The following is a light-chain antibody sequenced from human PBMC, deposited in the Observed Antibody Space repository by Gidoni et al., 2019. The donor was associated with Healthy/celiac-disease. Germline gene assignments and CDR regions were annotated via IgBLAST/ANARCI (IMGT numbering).Light chain of an antibody. V-gene: IGKV3-15*01. Sequence: EIVMTQSPATLSVSPGERATLSCRASQSVSSNLAWYQQKPGQAPRLLIYGASTRATGIPVRFSGSGSGTEFTLTISSLQSEDFPVYYCQQYNNWPRTFGQGTKVEIK. CDR1: QSVSSN. J-gene: IGKJ1*01. CDR2: GAS. CDR3: QQYNNWPRT.